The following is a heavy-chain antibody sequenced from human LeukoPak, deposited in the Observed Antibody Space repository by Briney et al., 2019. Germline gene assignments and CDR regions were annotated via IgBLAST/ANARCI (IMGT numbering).Heavy chain of an antibody. D-gene: IGHD6-19*01. V-gene: IGHV4-59*01. CDR1: GGSISSYY. J-gene: IGHJ4*02. Sequence: SETLSLTCTVSGGSISSYYWSLIRQSPEKGLEWIGYIYYTGNTNYNPSLKSRVTILVDASKNQFSLDLSSVSAADLGVYYCAGSPNPYCFDFWGQGSLVTVSS. CDR3: AGSPNPYCFDF. CDR2: IYYTGNT.